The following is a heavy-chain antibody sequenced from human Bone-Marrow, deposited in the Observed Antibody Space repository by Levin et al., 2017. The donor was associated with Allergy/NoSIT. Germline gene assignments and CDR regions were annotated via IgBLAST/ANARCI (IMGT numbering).Heavy chain of an antibody. J-gene: IGHJ5*02. CDR3: AREAPSIAVAAQRPWFDP. CDR1: GGSISSYY. D-gene: IGHD6-19*01. V-gene: IGHV4-4*07. Sequence: SETLSLTCTVSGGSISSYYWSWIRQPAGKGLEWIGRIYTSGSTNYNPSLKSRVTMSVDTSKNQFPLKLSSVTAADTAVYYCAREAPSIAVAAQRPWFDPWGQGTLVTVSS. CDR2: IYTSGST.